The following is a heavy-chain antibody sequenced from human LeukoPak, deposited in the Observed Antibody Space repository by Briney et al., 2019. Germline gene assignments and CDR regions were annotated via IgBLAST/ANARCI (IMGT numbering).Heavy chain of an antibody. CDR3: ATAASTVTYNWFDP. CDR2: FDPEDGET. J-gene: IGHJ5*02. CDR1: GYTLTELS. Sequence: VASVKVSCKVSGYTLTELSMHWVRQAPGKGLEWMGGFDPEDGETIYAQKFQGRVTMTEDTSTYTAYMELSSLRSEDTAVYYCATAASTVTYNWFDPWGQGTLVTVSS. V-gene: IGHV1-24*01. D-gene: IGHD4-11*01.